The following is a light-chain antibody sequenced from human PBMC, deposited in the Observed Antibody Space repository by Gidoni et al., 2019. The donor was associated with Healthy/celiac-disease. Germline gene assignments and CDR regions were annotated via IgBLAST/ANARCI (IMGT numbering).Light chain of an antibody. CDR2: SNN. Sequence: QSVLTQPPSASGTPGQRVTISCSGSSSNIGSNTVNWYQQLPGTAPKLLIYSNNQRPSGVPDRFSGSKSGTSASLAISGLQSEDEADYYCAAWDDSLNAAAWVFGGGTKLTVL. CDR1: SSNIGSNT. J-gene: IGLJ3*02. CDR3: AAWDDSLNAAAWV. V-gene: IGLV1-44*01.